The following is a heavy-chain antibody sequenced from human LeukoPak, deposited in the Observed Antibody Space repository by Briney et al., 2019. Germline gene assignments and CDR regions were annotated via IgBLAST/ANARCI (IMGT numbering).Heavy chain of an antibody. Sequence: GGSLRLSCAASGFILSDFDMNWVRQAPGKGLEWVSYFSTSGSYIHYANSVKGRFTISRGDAKNSLYLQLDSLTVEDTAVYFCARGNYDFAYDPWGQGTLVTVSS. CDR2: FSTSGSYI. CDR3: ARGNYDFAYDP. D-gene: IGHD3-3*01. J-gene: IGHJ5*02. V-gene: IGHV3-21*01. CDR1: GFILSDFD.